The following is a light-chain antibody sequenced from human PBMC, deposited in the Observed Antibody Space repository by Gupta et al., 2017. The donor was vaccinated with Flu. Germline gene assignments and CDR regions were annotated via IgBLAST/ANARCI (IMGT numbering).Light chain of an antibody. CDR1: EDIDNF. J-gene: IGKJ2*01. Sequence: IKMTQSPSSLSASIGDEVIVTCQASEDIDNFLSWYRQKPGEAPKLLIYDASNSEAGVPSRFSGSGSGTKLSLIISSLQPEDVATYYCQQHENLPFTFGQGTKLEIK. CDR2: DAS. CDR3: QQHENLPFT. V-gene: IGKV1-33*01.